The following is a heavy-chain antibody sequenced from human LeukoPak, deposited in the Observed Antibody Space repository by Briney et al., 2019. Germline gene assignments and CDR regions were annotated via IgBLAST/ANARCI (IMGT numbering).Heavy chain of an antibody. CDR1: GYTFTSYD. D-gene: IGHD6-6*01. CDR2: IIPIFGTA. J-gene: IGHJ3*02. V-gene: IGHV1-69*13. CDR3: ARLVQRNAFDI. Sequence: SVKVSCKASGYTFTSYDINWVRQAPGQGLEWTGGIIPIFGTANYAQKFQGRVTITADESTSTVYMELSSLRSEDTAVYYCARLVQRNAFDIWGQGTMVTVSS.